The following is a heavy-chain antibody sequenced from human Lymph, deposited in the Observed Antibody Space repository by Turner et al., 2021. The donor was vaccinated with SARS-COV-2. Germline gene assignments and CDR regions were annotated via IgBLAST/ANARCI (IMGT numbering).Heavy chain of an antibody. J-gene: IGHJ3*02. Sequence: EVQLVETGGGSIQPGVSLRLSCAASGFNVSSNYMSWVRQAPGKGLEWVSVIYSGGSTFYADSVRGRFTISRDNSKNTLYLQMNSLRAEDTAVYYCARDNPHDAFDIWGQGTMVTVSS. CDR2: IYSGGST. CDR1: GFNVSSNY. CDR3: ARDNPHDAFDI. V-gene: IGHV3-53*02.